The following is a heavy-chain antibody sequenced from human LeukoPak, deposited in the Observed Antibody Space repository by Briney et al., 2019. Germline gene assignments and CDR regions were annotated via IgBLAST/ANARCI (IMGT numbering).Heavy chain of an antibody. V-gene: IGHV3-23*01. CDR1: GFTFSTYG. CDR2: ISASGVNT. CDR3: AREAGSSRPFDY. D-gene: IGHD1-26*01. J-gene: IGHJ4*02. Sequence: GGSLRLSCAASGFTFSTYGMDWVRQAPGKGLEWVSAISASGVNTYYADSVKGRFTISRDNSENTLYLQMSSLRVEDTAIYYCAREAGSSRPFDYWGRGTLVTVSS.